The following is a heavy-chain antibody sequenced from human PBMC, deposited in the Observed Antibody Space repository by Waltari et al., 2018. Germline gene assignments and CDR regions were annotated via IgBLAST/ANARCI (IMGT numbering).Heavy chain of an antibody. D-gene: IGHD6-19*01. CDR3: ARLLGIAVAGTIDY. Sequence: QLQLQGSGPGLVKPSETLSLTRTVSGGSISSSSYYWGWIRQPPGKGLEWIGSIYYRGSTYYHPSLKSRVTLSVDTSKNQFSLKLSSVTAADTAVYYCARLLGIAVAGTIDYWGQGTLVTVSS. J-gene: IGHJ4*02. CDR2: IYYRGST. V-gene: IGHV4-39*01. CDR1: GGSISSSSYY.